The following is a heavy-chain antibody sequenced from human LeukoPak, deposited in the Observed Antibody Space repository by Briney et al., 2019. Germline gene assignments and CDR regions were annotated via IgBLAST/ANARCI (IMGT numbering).Heavy chain of an antibody. CDR2: IYTSGCT. J-gene: IGHJ2*01. CDR3: ARDLWDLRFGERTNWYFDL. D-gene: IGHD3-10*01. V-gene: IGHV4-4*07. CDR1: GGSISSYY. Sequence: SETLSLTCTVSGGSISSYYWSWIRQPAGKGLEWIGRIYTSGCTNYNPSPKSRVTMSVDTSKNQFSLKLSSVTAADTAVYYCARDLWDLRFGERTNWYFDLWGRGTLVTVSS.